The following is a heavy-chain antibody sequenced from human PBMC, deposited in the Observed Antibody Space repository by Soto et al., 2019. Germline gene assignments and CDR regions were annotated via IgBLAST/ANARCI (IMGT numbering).Heavy chain of an antibody. CDR1: GYSISSSNW. CDR3: ARISTSSRDSGMDV. D-gene: IGHD2-15*01. CDR2: IYYRGST. Sequence: PSETLSLTCAVSGYSISSSNWWGWIRQPPGKGLEWIGYIYYRGSTYYNPSLKSRVTMSVDTSKNQFSLKLTSVTAVDTAVYYCARISTSSRDSGMDVWGQGTTVTVSS. J-gene: IGHJ6*02. V-gene: IGHV4-28*01.